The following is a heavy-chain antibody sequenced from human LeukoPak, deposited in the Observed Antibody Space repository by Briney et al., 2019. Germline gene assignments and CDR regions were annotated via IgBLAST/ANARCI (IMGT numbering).Heavy chain of an antibody. CDR3: GRXYAXLGYYYGMDV. V-gene: IGHV4-34*01. CDR1: GGSFSGYY. D-gene: IGHD2-2*01. Sequence: SETLSLTCAVYGGSFSGYYWSWIRQPPGKGLEWIGEINHSGSTNYNPSLKSRVTISVDTSKNQFSLKLSSVTAADTAVYYCGRXYAXLGYYYGMDVWGQGTTVTVSS. J-gene: IGHJ6*02. CDR2: INHSGST.